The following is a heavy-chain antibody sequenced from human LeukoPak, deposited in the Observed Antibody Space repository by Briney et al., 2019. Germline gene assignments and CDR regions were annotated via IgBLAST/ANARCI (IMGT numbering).Heavy chain of an antibody. CDR3: ARSGSELLLHY. V-gene: IGHV3-21*01. D-gene: IGHD2-2*01. Sequence: GGSLRLSRAASGFTFSSYSMNWVRQAPGKGLEWVSSISSSSSYIYYADSVKGRFTISRDNAKNSLYLQMNSLRAEDTAVYYCARSGSELLLHYWGQGTLVTVSS. J-gene: IGHJ4*02. CDR1: GFTFSSYS. CDR2: ISSSSSYI.